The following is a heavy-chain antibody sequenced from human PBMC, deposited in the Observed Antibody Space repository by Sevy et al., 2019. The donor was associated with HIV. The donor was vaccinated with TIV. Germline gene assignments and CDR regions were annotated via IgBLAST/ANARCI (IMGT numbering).Heavy chain of an antibody. CDR1: GFTFSSYA. CDR3: VNSLLDDYGDTIFDY. V-gene: IGHV3-23*01. Sequence: GGSLRLSCAASGFTFSSYAMSWVRQAPGKGLEWVSAISGSGGSTYYADSVKGRFTISRDNSKNTLYLQMNSLRAEDTAVYYCVNSLLDDYGDTIFDYWGQGTLVTVSS. J-gene: IGHJ4*02. CDR2: ISGSGGST. D-gene: IGHD4-17*01.